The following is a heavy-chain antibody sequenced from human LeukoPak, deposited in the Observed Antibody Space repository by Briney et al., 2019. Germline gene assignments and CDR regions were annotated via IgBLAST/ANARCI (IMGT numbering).Heavy chain of an antibody. D-gene: IGHD5-12*01. J-gene: IGHJ4*02. V-gene: IGHV5-51*01. Sequence: KFGESLQISCQGSGSSFTSYWIGWVRQLPGKGLEWMGIIYPGDSDTRYSPSFQGQVTISADKSISTAYLQWSSLKASDTAMYYCARREVATYYFDWWGQGTLVTVSS. CDR3: ARREVATYYFDW. CDR1: GSSFTSYW. CDR2: IYPGDSDT.